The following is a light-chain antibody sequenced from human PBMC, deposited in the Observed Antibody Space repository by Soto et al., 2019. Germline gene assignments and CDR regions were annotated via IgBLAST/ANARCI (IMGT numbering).Light chain of an antibody. CDR3: SSFTSSSTDV. CDR2: DVS. V-gene: IGLV2-14*01. Sequence: QSALTQPASVSGSPGQSITISCTGTSSDVGGYHYVSWYQQDPGKAPKLTIYDVSNRPSGLSNRLSGSKSGNTASRIISGLQGEDEVDYYCSSFTSSSTDVFGTGTKVTVL. CDR1: SSDVGGYHY. J-gene: IGLJ1*01.